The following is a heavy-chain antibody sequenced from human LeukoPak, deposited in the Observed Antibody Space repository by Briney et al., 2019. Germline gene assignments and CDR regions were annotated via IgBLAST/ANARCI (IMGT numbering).Heavy chain of an antibody. J-gene: IGHJ5*02. CDR1: GGSISSYY. V-gene: IGHV4-59*01. CDR3: ARGLVYYDSSGFKSP. CDR2: IYYSGST. D-gene: IGHD3-22*01. Sequence: SETLSLTCTVSGGSISSYYWSWIRQPPGKGLEWIGYIYYSGSTNYNPSLKNRVTISVDTSKNQFSLKLSSVTAADTAVYYCARGLVYYDSSGFKSPWGQGTLVTVSS.